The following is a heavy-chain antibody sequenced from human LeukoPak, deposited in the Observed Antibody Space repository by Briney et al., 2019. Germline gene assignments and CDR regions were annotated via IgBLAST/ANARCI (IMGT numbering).Heavy chain of an antibody. CDR1: GFTVRSNY. D-gene: IGHD1-26*01. V-gene: IGHV3-53*01. J-gene: IGHJ4*02. CDR2: IYSGGST. Sequence: GGSLRLSCAASGFTVRSNYMSWVRQAPGKGLEWVSVIYSGGSTYCADSVKGRFTISRDNSKNTLYLQMNSLRAEDTAVYYCARHSGSTRAFDYWGQGTLVTVSS. CDR3: ARHSGSTRAFDY.